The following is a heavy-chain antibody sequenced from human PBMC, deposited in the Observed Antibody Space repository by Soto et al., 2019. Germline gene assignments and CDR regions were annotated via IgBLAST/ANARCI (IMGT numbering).Heavy chain of an antibody. V-gene: IGHV3-74*03. CDR1: GFTFSGHW. D-gene: IGHD2-2*01. Sequence: EVQLVESGGDLVQPRGSLRLSCAASGFTFSGHWMHWVRQVPGKGLEWVSRINTDGGSSAYADSVKGRFTISRDNAKNTLYLQMKGLRAEDTAVYYCAREAGYCSRTSCYRRAFDTWGQGTTVTVSS. CDR2: INTDGGSS. J-gene: IGHJ3*02. CDR3: AREAGYCSRTSCYRRAFDT.